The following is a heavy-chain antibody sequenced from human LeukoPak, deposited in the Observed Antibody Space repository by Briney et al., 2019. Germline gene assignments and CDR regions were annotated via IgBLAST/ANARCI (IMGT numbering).Heavy chain of an antibody. J-gene: IGHJ2*01. D-gene: IGHD1-1*01. CDR2: ISYDGSNE. Sequence: GGSLRLSCVASGFTFSNYIMYWVRQAPGKGLEGVALISYDGSNEYYADSVKGRFTISRDNSKNTLYLQMNSLRAEDTAIYYRAKPRAMTTGVGRYFDLWGRGTLVTVSS. V-gene: IGHV3-30*04. CDR3: AKPRAMTTGVGRYFDL. CDR1: GFTFSNYI.